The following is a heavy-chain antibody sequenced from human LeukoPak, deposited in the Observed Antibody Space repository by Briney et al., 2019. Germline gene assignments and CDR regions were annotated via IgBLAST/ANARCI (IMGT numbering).Heavy chain of an antibody. CDR1: GYTFSSYS. CDR3: ARASYCSDGSCYSDY. V-gene: IGHV1-18*01. CDR2: ISAYNGNA. Sequence: AAVKDSCKASGYTFSSYSISGVRQAPGQGLEWMGWISAYNGNAIYAQKVKVRVTMTTDTSTSTAYMELRSLKSDDTAVYYCARASYCSDGSCYSDYWGQGTLVTVSS. D-gene: IGHD2-15*01. J-gene: IGHJ4*02.